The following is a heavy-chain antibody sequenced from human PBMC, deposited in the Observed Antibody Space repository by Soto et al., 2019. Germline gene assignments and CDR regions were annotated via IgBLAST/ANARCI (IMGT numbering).Heavy chain of an antibody. CDR2: IYYSGST. V-gene: IGHV4-59*01. CDR3: ARDGIMVREVAYYYYGMDV. D-gene: IGHD3-10*01. CDR1: GGSISSYY. J-gene: IGHJ6*02. Sequence: PSETLSLTCTVSGGSISSYYWSWIRQPPGKGLEWIGYIYYSGSTNYNPSLKSRVTISVDTSKNQFSLKLSSVTAADTAVYYCARDGIMVREVAYYYYGMDVWGQGTTVTVSS.